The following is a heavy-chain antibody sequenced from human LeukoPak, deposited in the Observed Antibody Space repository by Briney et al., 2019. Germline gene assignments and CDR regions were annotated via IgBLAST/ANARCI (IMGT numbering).Heavy chain of an antibody. V-gene: IGHV4-59*01. CDR3: ARVESLVAGAGTHEDWFDP. CDR2: IYDSGST. Sequence: SETLSLTCTVFGGSISTYNWNWLRQPPGKGLEWIGYIYDSGSTNYNPSLKRRVTISVDLSKNQFSLNLSSVTAADAAVYYCARVESLVAGAGTHEDWFDPWGQGTLVTVSS. D-gene: IGHD3-10*01. J-gene: IGHJ5*02. CDR1: GGSISTYN.